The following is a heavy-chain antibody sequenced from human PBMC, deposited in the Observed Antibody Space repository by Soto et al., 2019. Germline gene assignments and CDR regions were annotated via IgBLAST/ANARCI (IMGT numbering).Heavy chain of an antibody. CDR3: ARLIYGDYVAFDI. CDR2: MNPNSGNT. Sequence: ASVKVSCKASGYTFTSYDINWVRQATGQGLEWMGWMNPNSGNTGYAQKFQGRVTMTRNTSISTAYMELSSLRSEDTAVYHCARLIYGDYVAFDIWGQGTMVTVSS. J-gene: IGHJ3*02. CDR1: GYTFTSYD. V-gene: IGHV1-8*01. D-gene: IGHD4-17*01.